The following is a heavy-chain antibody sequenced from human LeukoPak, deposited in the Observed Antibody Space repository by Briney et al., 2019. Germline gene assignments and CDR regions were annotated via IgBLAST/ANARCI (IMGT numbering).Heavy chain of an antibody. D-gene: IGHD6-13*01. CDR1: GGSFSGYY. CDR3: ARGRVRQQL. V-gene: IGHV4-34*01. Sequence: SETLSLTCAVYGGSFSGYYWSWIRHPPGKGLEWIGEINHSGNTNYNPSLKSRVTISVDTSKNQFSLKVSSVTAADTAVYYCARGRVRQQLWGQGTLVTVSS. J-gene: IGHJ4*02. CDR2: INHSGNT.